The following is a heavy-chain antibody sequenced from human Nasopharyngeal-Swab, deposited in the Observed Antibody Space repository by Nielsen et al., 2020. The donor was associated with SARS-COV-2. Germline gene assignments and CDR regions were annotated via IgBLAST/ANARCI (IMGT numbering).Heavy chain of an antibody. D-gene: IGHD1-1*01. CDR1: GFTFDNYA. CDR3: AKDGQRPLYYYAMDV. Sequence: GGSLRLSCVASGFTFDNYAMHWVRQAPGKGLEWVSGICWNRGSIAYADSVKGRFTISRDNAKNSLYLQMTSLRAEDTALYYCAKDGQRPLYYYAMDVWGQGTTVTVSS. CDR2: ICWNRGSI. J-gene: IGHJ6*02. V-gene: IGHV3-9*01.